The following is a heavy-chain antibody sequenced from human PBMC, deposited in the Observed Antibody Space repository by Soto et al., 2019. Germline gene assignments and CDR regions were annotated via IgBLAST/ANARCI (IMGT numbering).Heavy chain of an antibody. D-gene: IGHD2-2*01. V-gene: IGHV3-30-3*01. Sequence: GESLKISRAASGFTFSSYAMPWARQAPGKGLEWVAVISYDGSNKYYADSVKGRFTISRDNSKNTLYLQMNSLRAEDTAVYYCARGPSSLTRFDYWGQGTLVTVSS. CDR2: ISYDGSNK. J-gene: IGHJ4*02. CDR3: ARGPSSLTRFDY. CDR1: GFTFSSYA.